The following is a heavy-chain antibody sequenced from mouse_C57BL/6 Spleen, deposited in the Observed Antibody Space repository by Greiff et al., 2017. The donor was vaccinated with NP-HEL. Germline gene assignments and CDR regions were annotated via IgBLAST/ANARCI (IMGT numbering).Heavy chain of an antibody. D-gene: IGHD1-1*01. CDR2: ISDGGSYT. J-gene: IGHJ4*01. CDR1: GFTFSSYA. CDR3: ARDRDSYYYGSSSHYYAMDY. V-gene: IGHV5-4*01. Sequence: EVMLVESGGGLVKPGGSLKLSCAASGFTFSSYAMSWVRQTPEKRLEWVATISDGGSYTYYPDNVKGRFTISRDNAKNNLYLQMSHLKSEDTAMYYCARDRDSYYYGSSSHYYAMDYWGQGTSVTVSS.